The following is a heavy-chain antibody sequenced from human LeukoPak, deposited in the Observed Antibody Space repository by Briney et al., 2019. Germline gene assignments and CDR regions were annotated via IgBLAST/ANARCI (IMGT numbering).Heavy chain of an antibody. J-gene: IGHJ6*03. D-gene: IGHD3-22*01. CDR2: ISYSGSS. Sequence: SETLSLTCTISNGSISSYYWSWIRQPPGKGLEWIGSISYSGSSKYNPSLKRRLTIAVGTPKNQIFLDLSSVTAADTAVYYCARDHFDSSADSYVGGYYYMDVWGKGITVTVYS. V-gene: IGHV4-59*08. CDR1: NGSISSYY. CDR3: ARDHFDSSADSYVGGYYYMDV.